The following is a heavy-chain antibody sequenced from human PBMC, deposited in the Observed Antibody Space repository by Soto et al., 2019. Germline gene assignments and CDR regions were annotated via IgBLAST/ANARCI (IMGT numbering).Heavy chain of an antibody. Sequence: QVQLQQWGAGLLKPSETLSLTCAVYGDYLSAFSWTWIRQPPGKGLEWIGEISHSGSATYHSSLKSRVTISGDTSKNQCSLTLTSGTAADTAVDYCARGRLIFFQPHTVDRALIDYWDQGVLVTVSS. CDR2: ISHSGSA. V-gene: IGHV4-34*01. CDR1: GDYLSAFS. J-gene: IGHJ4*02. CDR3: ARGRLIFFQPHTVDRALIDY. D-gene: IGHD2-8*01.